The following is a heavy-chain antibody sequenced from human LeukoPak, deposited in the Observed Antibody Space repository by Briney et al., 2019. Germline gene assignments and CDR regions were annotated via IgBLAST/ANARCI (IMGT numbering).Heavy chain of an antibody. CDR3: ARDVDPDDIVVVVAATEATGSWFDP. Sequence: GGSLRLSCAASGFTFSSYSMNWVRQAPGKGLEWVSSISSSSSYIYYADSVKGRFTISRDNAKNSLYLQMNSLRAEDTAVYYCARDVDPDDIVVVVAATEATGSWFDPWGQGTLVTVSS. CDR2: ISSSSSYI. J-gene: IGHJ5*02. CDR1: GFTFSSYS. V-gene: IGHV3-21*01. D-gene: IGHD2-15*01.